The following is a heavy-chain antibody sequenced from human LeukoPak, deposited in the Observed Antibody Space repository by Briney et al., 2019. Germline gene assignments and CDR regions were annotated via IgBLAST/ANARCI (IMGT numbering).Heavy chain of an antibody. CDR2: IYYSGST. V-gene: IGHV4-59*08. CDR1: GGPFSGYY. CDR3: ARAGSVGYGGNSGAFDI. Sequence: SETLSLTCAVYGGPFSGYYWSWIRQPPGRGLEWIGYIYYSGSTNYNPSLKSRVTISVDTSKNQFSLRLSSVTAADTAVYYCARAGSVGYGGNSGAFDIWGQGTMVTVSS. J-gene: IGHJ3*02. D-gene: IGHD4-23*01.